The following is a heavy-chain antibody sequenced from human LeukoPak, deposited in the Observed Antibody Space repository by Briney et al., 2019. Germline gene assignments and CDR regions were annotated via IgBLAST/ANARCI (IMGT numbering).Heavy chain of an antibody. CDR1: GGSISSLY. D-gene: IGHD6-6*01. CDR2: IYYSGST. J-gene: IGHJ3*02. Sequence: PSETLSLTCSVSGGSISSLYWSWIRQPPGKGLEWIGYIYYSGSTNYNPSLKSRVTISVDTSKNQFSLKLSSVTAADTAVYYCARGSIAARNDAFDIWGQGTIVTVSS. V-gene: IGHV4-59*01. CDR3: ARGSIAARNDAFDI.